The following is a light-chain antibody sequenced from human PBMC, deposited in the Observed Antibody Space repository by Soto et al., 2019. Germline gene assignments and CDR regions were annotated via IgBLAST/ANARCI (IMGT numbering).Light chain of an antibody. Sequence: EIVLTQSPGTLSLSPGERATLSCRASQSVSSNYLAWYQQKPGQAPTLLIFGASSGATGVPARFSGSGSGTEFTLTISSLQSEDFAVYYCQQYNNWPAITFGQGTRLEI. CDR1: QSVSSN. CDR3: QQYNNWPAIT. V-gene: IGKV3-15*01. J-gene: IGKJ5*01. CDR2: GAS.